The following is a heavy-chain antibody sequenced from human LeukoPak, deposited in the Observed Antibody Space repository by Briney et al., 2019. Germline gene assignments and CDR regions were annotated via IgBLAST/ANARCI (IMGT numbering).Heavy chain of an antibody. CDR2: ISSSRSYI. V-gene: IGHV3-21*01. CDR3: ARDDWVVRGVLISRFDY. Sequence: PGGSLRLSCAASGFTFSSYSMHWVREAPGKGLECVSYISSSRSYIFYAVSWRGRFTISRDNAKNSLYLQMNSLRAEDTAVYYCARDDWVVRGVLISRFDYWGQGTLVTVSS. D-gene: IGHD3-10*01. J-gene: IGHJ4*02. CDR1: GFTFSSYS.